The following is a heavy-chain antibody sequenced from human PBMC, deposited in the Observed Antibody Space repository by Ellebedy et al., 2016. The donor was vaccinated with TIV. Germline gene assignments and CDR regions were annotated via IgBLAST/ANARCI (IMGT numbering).Heavy chain of an antibody. CDR2: ISGSGDIT. V-gene: IGHV3-23*01. Sequence: GGSLRLXXAASGFTFSSHGMSWVRQAPGKGLEWVSTISGSGDITYYTDSVKGRFTISRDNAKNTLDLQMNSLRAEDTAVYYCVRDGVGAPPFDYWGQGTLVTVSS. CDR3: VRDGVGAPPFDY. D-gene: IGHD1-26*01. J-gene: IGHJ4*02. CDR1: GFTFSSHG.